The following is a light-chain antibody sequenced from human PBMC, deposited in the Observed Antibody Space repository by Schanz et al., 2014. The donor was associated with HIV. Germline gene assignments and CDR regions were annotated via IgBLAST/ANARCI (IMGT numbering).Light chain of an antibody. V-gene: IGLV6-57*04. Sequence: NFMLTQPHSVSESPGKTVTISCTSNSGSIASNYVQWYQQRPGSAPTTVIYDNDQRPSGVPNRFSGSIDSSSNSASLTISGLRPEDEGDYYCQSSDDDDPGLFGGGTKLTVL. CDR2: DND. CDR1: SGSIASNY. J-gene: IGLJ3*02. CDR3: QSSDDDDPGL.